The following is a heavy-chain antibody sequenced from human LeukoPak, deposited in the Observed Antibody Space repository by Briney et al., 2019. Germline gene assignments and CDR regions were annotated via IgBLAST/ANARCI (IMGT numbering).Heavy chain of an antibody. CDR2: ISASGGST. J-gene: IGHJ4*02. CDR3: AKGYMVTPPMSHFDH. CDR1: GFTFSSYS. D-gene: IGHD2-21*02. V-gene: IGHV3-23*01. Sequence: PGGSLRLSCAASGFTFSSYSMNWVRQAPGKGLEWVSLISASGGSTYYAKSVKGRFTISRDNSRKTLYLQMNSLRADDTAVYYCAKGYMVTPPMSHFDHWGQGILVTVSS.